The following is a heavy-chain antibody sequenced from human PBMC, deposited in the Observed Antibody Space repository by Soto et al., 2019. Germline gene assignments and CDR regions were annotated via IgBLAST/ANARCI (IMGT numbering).Heavy chain of an antibody. J-gene: IGHJ6*02. CDR2: INPNSGGT. CDR1: GYTFSGYY. D-gene: IGHD2-2*02. CDR3: ARSLTEGYCTITGCYTRPLYGMDV. V-gene: IGHV1-2*02. Sequence: ASVKVSCKASGYTFSGYYIHWLRQAPGQGLEWMGWINPNSGGTNYAQKFQGRVTVTRDTPTSTAYMELSRLTSDDTAVYYCARSLTEGYCTITGCYTRPLYGMDVWGQGTAVTVSS.